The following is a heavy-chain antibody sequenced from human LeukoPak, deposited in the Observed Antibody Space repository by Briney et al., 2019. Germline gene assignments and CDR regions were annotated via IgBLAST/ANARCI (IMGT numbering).Heavy chain of an antibody. CDR1: GGSISSYY. J-gene: IGHJ4*02. D-gene: IGHD6-19*01. Sequence: SETLSLTCTVSGGSISSYYWSWIRQPPGKGLEWIGYIYYSGSTNYNPSLKSRVTISVDTSKNQFSLKLSSATAADTAVYYCVRVSVIAVAGTVFDYWGQGTLVTVSS. CDR3: VRVSVIAVAGTVFDY. V-gene: IGHV4-59*01. CDR2: IYYSGST.